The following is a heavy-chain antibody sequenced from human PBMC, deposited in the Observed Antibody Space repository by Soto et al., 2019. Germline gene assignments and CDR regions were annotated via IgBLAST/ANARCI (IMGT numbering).Heavy chain of an antibody. Sequence: GGSLRLSXAASGFTFSDHYMDWVRQAPGKGLEWVGRSRNKANGYSTEYAASVKGRFTVSRDESKNSLYLQMNSLKIEDTAVYYCARDSRAVAGFDSWGQGTLVTVSS. CDR3: ARDSRAVAGFDS. CDR2: SRNKANGYST. V-gene: IGHV3-72*01. D-gene: IGHD6-19*01. CDR1: GFTFSDHY. J-gene: IGHJ4*02.